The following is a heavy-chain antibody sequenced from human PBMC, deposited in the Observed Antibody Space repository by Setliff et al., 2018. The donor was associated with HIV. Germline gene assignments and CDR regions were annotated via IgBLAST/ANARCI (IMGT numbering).Heavy chain of an antibody. CDR3: ASGSGCYDY. J-gene: IGHJ4*02. CDR2: ISPDGSSI. CDR1: GFTFSSNW. Sequence: GESLRLSCAASGFTFSSNWMHWVRQVPGKGLVWVSRISPDGSSISYADSVKGRFTISRDNAKNTLYLQMNSLRAEDTAVYYCASGSGCYDYWGQGNMVTVSS. D-gene: IGHD1-26*01. V-gene: IGHV3-74*01.